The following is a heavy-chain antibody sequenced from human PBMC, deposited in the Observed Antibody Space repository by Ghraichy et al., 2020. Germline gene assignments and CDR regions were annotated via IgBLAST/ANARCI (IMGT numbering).Heavy chain of an antibody. V-gene: IGHV1-3*01. CDR2: INAGNGNT. CDR1: GYTFTSYA. Sequence: ASVKVSCKASGYTFTSYAMHWVRQAPGQRLEWMGWINAGNGNTKYSQKFQGRVTITRDTSASTAYMELSSLRSEDTAVYYCARDPERWLVFNYFDYWGQGTLVTVSS. J-gene: IGHJ4*02. D-gene: IGHD6-19*01. CDR3: ARDPERWLVFNYFDY.